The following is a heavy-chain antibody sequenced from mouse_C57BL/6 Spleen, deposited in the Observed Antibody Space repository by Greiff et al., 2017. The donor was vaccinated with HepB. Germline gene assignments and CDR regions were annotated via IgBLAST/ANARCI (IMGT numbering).Heavy chain of an antibody. J-gene: IGHJ4*01. D-gene: IGHD2-4*01. CDR3: ARSHDYDAAMDY. CDR2: IDPSDSYT. CDR1: GYTFTSYW. V-gene: IGHV1-69*01. Sequence: QVQLQQPGAELVMPGASVKLSCKASGYTFTSYWMHWVKQRPGQGLEWIGEIDPSDSYTNYNQKFKGKSTLTVDQSSSPAYMQLSSLTSEDSAVYYCARSHDYDAAMDYWGQGTSVTVSS.